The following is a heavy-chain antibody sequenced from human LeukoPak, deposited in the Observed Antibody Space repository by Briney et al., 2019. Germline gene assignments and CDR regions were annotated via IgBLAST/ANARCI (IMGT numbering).Heavy chain of an antibody. D-gene: IGHD2-15*01. Sequence: ASVKVSCKASGYTFTDYFMNWVRQAPGQGLEWMGWINPKSGGTVYAQKLQGRVTMTTDTSTSTAYMELRSLRSDDTAVYYCARDGCSGGSCYLNFDYWGQGTLVTVSS. CDR3: ARDGCSGGSCYLNFDY. V-gene: IGHV1-2*02. CDR2: INPKSGGT. CDR1: GYTFTDYF. J-gene: IGHJ4*02.